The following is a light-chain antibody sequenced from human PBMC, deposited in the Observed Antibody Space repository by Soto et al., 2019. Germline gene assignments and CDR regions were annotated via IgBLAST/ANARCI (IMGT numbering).Light chain of an antibody. CDR2: DAS. CDR1: NIGSGS. CDR3: QVRDGSSDHVV. Sequence: SYELTQPPSVSVAPGQTARITCGGTNIGSGSVHWYQQQPGQAPVLVVYDASDRPSGIPERFSGSNSGNTATLTISRVEAGDEADYYCQVRDGSSDHVVFGGGTKLTVL. J-gene: IGLJ2*01. V-gene: IGLV3-21*02.